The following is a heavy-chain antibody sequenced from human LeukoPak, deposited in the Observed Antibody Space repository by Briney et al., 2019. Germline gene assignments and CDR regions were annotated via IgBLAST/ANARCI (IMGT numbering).Heavy chain of an antibody. CDR1: GFTFSSYS. CDR3: ARGLYYYDSSGYQAY. CDR2: ITSSSSHI. J-gene: IGHJ4*02. Sequence: PGGSLRLSCAASGFTFSSYSMNWVRQAPGKGLEWVSSITSSSSHIYYADSVKGRFTISRDNAKNSLYLQLNSLRAEDTAVYYCARGLYYYDSSGYQAYWGQGTLVTVSS. V-gene: IGHV3-21*01. D-gene: IGHD3-22*01.